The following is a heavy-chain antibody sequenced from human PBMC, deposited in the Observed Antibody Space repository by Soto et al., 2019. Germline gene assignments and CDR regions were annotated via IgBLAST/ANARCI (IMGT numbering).Heavy chain of an antibody. Sequence: ASVKVSCKASGYTFTSYAMHWVRQAPGQRFEWLGWINPNSGNTGYVKKFQGRVTMTRDTSMSTAYMELSSLRSEDTAVYYCARRWGSAADYWGQGTLVTVSS. CDR3: ARRWGSAADY. CDR1: GYTFTSYA. V-gene: IGHV1-8*02. D-gene: IGHD2-15*01. J-gene: IGHJ4*02. CDR2: INPNSGNT.